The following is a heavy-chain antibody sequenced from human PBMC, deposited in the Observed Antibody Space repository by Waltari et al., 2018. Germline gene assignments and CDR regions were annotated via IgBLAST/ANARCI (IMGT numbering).Heavy chain of an antibody. J-gene: IGHJ4*02. CDR2: ISGSGCNT. V-gene: IGHV3-23*01. Sequence: EVQLLESGGGLVQPGGSLRVSCAASGFTFSSYAMSWVRQAPGKGLEWVSAISGSGCNTYYADSVKGRFTISRDTSKNTLYLQMNSLRAEDTAVYYCAKGRYENVYYFDYWGQGTLVTVSS. CDR3: AKGRYENVYYFDY. D-gene: IGHD1-20*01. CDR1: GFTFSSYA.